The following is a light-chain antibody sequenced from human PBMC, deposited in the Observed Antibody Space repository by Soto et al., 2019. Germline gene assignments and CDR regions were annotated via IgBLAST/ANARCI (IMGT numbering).Light chain of an antibody. CDR3: AAWDGSLNNVL. CDR1: GSSIGSNT. V-gene: IGLV1-44*01. CDR2: GDN. Sequence: QSVLTQPPSASGTPGQRVNISCSGSGSSIGSNTVNWYRQLPGTAPKLLIYGDNQRPSGVPDRFSGSKSGTSASLAISGLQSEDEADYYCAAWDGSLNNVLFGGGTKLTVL. J-gene: IGLJ2*01.